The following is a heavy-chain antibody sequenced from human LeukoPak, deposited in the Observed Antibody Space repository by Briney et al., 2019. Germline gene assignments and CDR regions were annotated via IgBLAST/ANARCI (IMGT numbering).Heavy chain of an antibody. J-gene: IGHJ5*02. CDR2: INHSGSI. D-gene: IGHD3-10*01. CDR3: ARGHYYGSGSYYSWFDP. V-gene: IGHV4-34*01. CDR1: GGSFSGYY. Sequence: SETLSLTCAVYGGSFSGYYWSWIRQPPGKGLEWIGEINHSGSINYNPSLKSRVTISVDTSKNQFSLKLSSVTAADTAVYYCARGHYYGSGSYYSWFDPWGQGTLVTVSS.